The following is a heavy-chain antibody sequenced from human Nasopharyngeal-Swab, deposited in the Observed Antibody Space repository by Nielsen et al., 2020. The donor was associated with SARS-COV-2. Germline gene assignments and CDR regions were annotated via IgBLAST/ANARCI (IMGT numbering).Heavy chain of an antibody. CDR2: IVPALGLP. Sequence: SVKVSCKASGYTLTGYYMHWVRQAPGQGLEWMGGIVPALGLPNYAQKFQGRLTITADTSTTTAYMELSSLRSEDTAVYYCASPVEMSTTWGQGTLVTVSS. CDR3: ASPVEMSTT. V-gene: IGHV1-69*10. D-gene: IGHD5-24*01. CDR1: GYTLTGYY. J-gene: IGHJ5*02.